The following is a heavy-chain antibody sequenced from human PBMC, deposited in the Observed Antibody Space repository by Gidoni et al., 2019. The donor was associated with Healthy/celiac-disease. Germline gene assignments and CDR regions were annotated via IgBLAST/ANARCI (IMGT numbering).Heavy chain of an antibody. CDR3: ARGATFGGVIVILGY. Sequence: EVQLVQSGAEVKKPGESLRISCKGSGYSFTRYWISWVRQMPGKGLEWIGRIGPSDSYTNYSPSFQGHVTISADKSISTAYLQWSSLKASDTAMYYCARGATFGGVIVILGYWGQGTLVTVSS. J-gene: IGHJ4*02. CDR2: IGPSDSYT. V-gene: IGHV5-10-1*03. CDR1: GYSFTRYW. D-gene: IGHD3-16*02.